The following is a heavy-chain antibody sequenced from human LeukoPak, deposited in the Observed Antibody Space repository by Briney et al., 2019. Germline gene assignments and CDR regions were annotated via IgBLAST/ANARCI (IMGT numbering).Heavy chain of an antibody. CDR1: GYTLTELS. CDR2: FDPEDGET. Sequence: ASVKVSCKVSGYTLTELSMHWVRQAPGKGLEWMGGFDPEDGETIYAQKFQGRVTMTEDTSTDTAYMELSSLRSEDTAVYYCATVTSYYDILPYCRYFQHWGQGTLVTVSS. J-gene: IGHJ1*01. D-gene: IGHD3-9*01. CDR3: ATVTSYYDILPYCRYFQH. V-gene: IGHV1-24*01.